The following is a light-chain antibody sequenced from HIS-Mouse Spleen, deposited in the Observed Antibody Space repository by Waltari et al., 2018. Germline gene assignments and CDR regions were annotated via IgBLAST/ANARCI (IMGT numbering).Light chain of an antibody. J-gene: IGLJ2*01. Sequence: QSALTQPASVSGSPGQSITISCTGTRSYVGGYNYVSWYQQHPGKAPKPMIYDVSNRPSGVSNRFSGSKSGNTASLTISGLQAEDEADYYCSSYTSSSFNVVFGGGTKLTVL. CDR1: RSYVGGYNY. V-gene: IGLV2-14*03. CDR3: SSYTSSSFNVV. CDR2: DVS.